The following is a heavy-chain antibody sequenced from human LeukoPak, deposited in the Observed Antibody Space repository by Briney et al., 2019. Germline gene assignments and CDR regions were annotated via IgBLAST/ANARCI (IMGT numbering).Heavy chain of an antibody. Sequence: GGSLRLSCAASGFIFSSHSMNWVRQAPGKGLEWVSSISSSSSYIYYADSVKGRFTISRDNAKNSLYLQTNSLGADDTAVYYCARDPSYCGGDCYSDYWGQGTLVTVSS. CDR1: GFIFSSHS. D-gene: IGHD2-21*02. CDR2: ISSSSSYI. J-gene: IGHJ4*02. CDR3: ARDPSYCGGDCYSDY. V-gene: IGHV3-21*01.